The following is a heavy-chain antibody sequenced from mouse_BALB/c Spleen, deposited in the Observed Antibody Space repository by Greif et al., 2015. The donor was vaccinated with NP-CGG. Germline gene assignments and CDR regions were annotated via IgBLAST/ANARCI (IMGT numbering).Heavy chain of an antibody. CDR2: IWAGGSA. J-gene: IGHJ3*01. CDR1: GFSLTSYG. V-gene: IGHV2-9*02. D-gene: IGHD2-3*01. Sequence: VKLVESGPGLVAPSQSLSITCTVSGFSLTSYGVHWVRQPPGKGLEWLGVIWAGGSANYNSALMSRLSISKDNSKSQVLLKMNSLQTDDTAMYYCARDKAMTAAWFAYWGQGTLVTVSA. CDR3: ARDKAMTAAWFAY.